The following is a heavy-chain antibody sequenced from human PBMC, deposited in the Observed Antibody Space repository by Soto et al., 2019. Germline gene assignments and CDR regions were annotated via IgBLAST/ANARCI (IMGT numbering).Heavy chain of an antibody. D-gene: IGHD4-17*01. J-gene: IGHJ4*02. CDR1: GGSVSNKTYY. CDR2: VYYSGTT. V-gene: IGHV4-61*01. Sequence: SETLSLTCSVSGGSVSNKTYYWSWIRQPPGKRLEWIGYVYYSGTTNYNPSLKSRVTISVDLSKNQFSMRLSSVTTADTALYYCARTTAVPNTLRSRHFFDYWGQGTLVTVSS. CDR3: ARTTAVPNTLRSRHFFDY.